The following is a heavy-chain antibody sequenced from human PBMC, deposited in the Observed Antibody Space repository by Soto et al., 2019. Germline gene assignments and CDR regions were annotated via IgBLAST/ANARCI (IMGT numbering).Heavy chain of an antibody. J-gene: IGHJ4*02. D-gene: IGHD6-19*01. CDR2: ISSSGSTK. Sequence: GGSLRLSCAASGLTFSNYSMNWVRQAPGKGLEWVSYISSSGSTKYYADSVKGRFTISRDNAKNSLFLQMDSLRAEDTGVYYCARGSYSSGYKGKCWGQGTLVTVSS. V-gene: IGHV3-48*01. CDR3: ARGSYSSGYKGKC. CDR1: GLTFSNYS.